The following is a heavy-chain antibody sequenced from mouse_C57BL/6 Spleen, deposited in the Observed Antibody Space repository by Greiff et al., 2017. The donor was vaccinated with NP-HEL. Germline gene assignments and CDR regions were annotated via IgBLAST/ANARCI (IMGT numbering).Heavy chain of an antibody. CDR3: TRDGYGPWFAY. CDR2: ISSGGDYI. J-gene: IGHJ3*01. D-gene: IGHD2-2*01. CDR1: GFTFSSYA. V-gene: IGHV5-9-1*02. Sequence: EVQRVESGEGLVKPGGSLKLSCAASGFTFSSYAMSWVRQTPEKRLEWVAYISSGGDYIYYADTVKGRFTISRDNARNTLYLQMSSLKSEDTAMYYCTRDGYGPWFAYWGQGTLVTVSA.